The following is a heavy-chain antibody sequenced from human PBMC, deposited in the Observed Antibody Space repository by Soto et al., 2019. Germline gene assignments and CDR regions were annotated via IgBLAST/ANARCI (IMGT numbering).Heavy chain of an antibody. CDR3: AREGIVVTAFDI. J-gene: IGHJ3*02. CDR2: VIPIFGTA. CDR1: GGTFSSYA. V-gene: IGHV1-69*13. D-gene: IGHD3-22*01. Sequence: SVKVSCKASGGTFSSYAISWVRQAPGQGLEWMGGVIPIFGTANYAQKFQGRVTITADESTSTAYMELSSLRSEDTAVYYCAREGIVVTAFDIWGQGTMVTVSS.